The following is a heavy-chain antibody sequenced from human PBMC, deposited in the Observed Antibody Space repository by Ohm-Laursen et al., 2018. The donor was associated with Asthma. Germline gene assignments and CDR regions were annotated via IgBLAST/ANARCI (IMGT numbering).Heavy chain of an antibody. Sequence: ESLKISCKGSGYSFTSYWISWVRQMPGKGLEWMGIINPSDSRIRYSPSFQGQVTISADKSISTAYLQWSSLKASDTAMYYCARHRDGYNPIDSWGQGTLVTVSS. D-gene: IGHD5-24*01. CDR1: GYSFTSYW. V-gene: IGHV5-51*01. J-gene: IGHJ4*02. CDR3: ARHRDGYNPIDS. CDR2: INPSDSRI.